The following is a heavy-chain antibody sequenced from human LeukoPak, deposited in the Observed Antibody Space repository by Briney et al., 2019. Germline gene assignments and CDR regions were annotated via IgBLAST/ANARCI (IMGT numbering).Heavy chain of an antibody. CDR2: IYHSGST. V-gene: IGHV4-30-2*01. CDR3: GRVSAWVSFDY. D-gene: IGHD1-26*01. CDR1: GGSISCGGYS. Sequence: TLSLTRSVSGGSISCGGYSWSWIRQPPGKGLEWIGYIYHSGSTYYNPSHKSLVTISVDSSKNQFSLQLSSVTAADTAVYCCGRVSAWVSFDYWGQGTLVTVSS. J-gene: IGHJ4*02.